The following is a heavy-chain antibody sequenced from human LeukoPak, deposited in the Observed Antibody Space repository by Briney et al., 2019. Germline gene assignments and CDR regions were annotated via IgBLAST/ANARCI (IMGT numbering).Heavy chain of an antibody. Sequence: PGGSLRLSCKGSGYSFSNYWIGWVRQMPGKGLEWMGIIYPGDSDTRYSPSFQGQVTISVDESINTAYLQWSRLEASDTAMYYCARQYGRPFDYWGQGTLVTVSS. J-gene: IGHJ4*02. CDR1: GYSFSNYW. V-gene: IGHV5-51*01. D-gene: IGHD4-17*01. CDR3: ARQYGRPFDY. CDR2: IYPGDSDT.